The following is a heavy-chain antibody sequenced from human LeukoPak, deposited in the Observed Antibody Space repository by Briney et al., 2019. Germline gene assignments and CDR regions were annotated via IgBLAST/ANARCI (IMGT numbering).Heavy chain of an antibody. D-gene: IGHD4-17*01. CDR3: AKGSLYGDYHWFDP. Sequence: GRSLRLSCAASGFTFDDYAMPWVRQAPGKGLEWVSGISWNSGSIGYADSVKGRFTISRDNAKNSLYLQMNSLRAEDTALYYCAKGSLYGDYHWFDPWGQGTLVTVSS. CDR2: ISWNSGSI. V-gene: IGHV3-9*01. CDR1: GFTFDDYA. J-gene: IGHJ5*02.